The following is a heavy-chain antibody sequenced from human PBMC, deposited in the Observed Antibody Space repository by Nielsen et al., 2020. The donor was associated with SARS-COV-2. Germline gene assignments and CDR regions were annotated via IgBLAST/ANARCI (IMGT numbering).Heavy chain of an antibody. CDR2: FDPEDGET. CDR3: ATGLVVAANDY. CDR1: GYTFTSYD. J-gene: IGHJ4*02. V-gene: IGHV1-24*01. Sequence: ASVKVSCKASGYTFTSYDINWVRQATGQGLEWMGGFDPEDGETIYAQKFQGRVTMTEDTSTDTAYMELSSLRSEDTAVYYCATGLVVAANDYWGQGTLVTVSS. D-gene: IGHD2-15*01.